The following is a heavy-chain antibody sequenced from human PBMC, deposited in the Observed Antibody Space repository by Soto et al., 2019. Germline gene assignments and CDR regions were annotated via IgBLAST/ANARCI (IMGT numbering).Heavy chain of an antibody. Sequence: AGGSLRLSCAASGFTFSSYAMSWVRQAPGKGLEWVSAISGSGGSTYYADSVKGRFTISRDNSKNTLYLQMNSLRAEDTAVYYCAKHPHIVVVIAHFDYWGQGTLVTVSS. CDR1: GFTFSSYA. D-gene: IGHD2-21*01. CDR2: ISGSGGST. J-gene: IGHJ4*02. V-gene: IGHV3-23*01. CDR3: AKHPHIVVVIAHFDY.